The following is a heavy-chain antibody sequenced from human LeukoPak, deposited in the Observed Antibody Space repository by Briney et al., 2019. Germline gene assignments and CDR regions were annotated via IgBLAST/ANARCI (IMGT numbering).Heavy chain of an antibody. CDR1: GFTFSSYS. CDR2: ISSSSSYI. V-gene: IGHV3-21*01. CDR3: ARDDVSLGKYAFDI. Sequence: GGSLRLSCAASGFTFSSYSMNWVRQAPGKGLEWVSSISSSSSYIYYADSVKGRFTISRDNAKNSLYLQMNSLRAEDTAVYYCARDDVSLGKYAFDIWGQGTMVTVSS. J-gene: IGHJ3*02.